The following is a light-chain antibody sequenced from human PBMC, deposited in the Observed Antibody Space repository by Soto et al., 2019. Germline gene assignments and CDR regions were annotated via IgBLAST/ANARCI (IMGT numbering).Light chain of an antibody. J-gene: IGKJ1*01. V-gene: IGKV3-15*01. CDR3: QQYNNWPWT. CDR2: GAS. Sequence: EIVMTQSPATLSVYPGVRATLSCRASQSARSRLAWYQQKPGQAPRLLIYGASTRVTGIPARFSGSGSGTDFTLTISGLQSEDSAVYYCQQYNNWPWTFGPGTKVDIK. CDR1: QSARSR.